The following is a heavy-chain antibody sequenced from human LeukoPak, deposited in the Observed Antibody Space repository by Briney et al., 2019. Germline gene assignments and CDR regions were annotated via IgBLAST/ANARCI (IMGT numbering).Heavy chain of an antibody. Sequence: PGGSLRLSCAASGFTFSSFEMNWVRQAPGKGLEWVSYISSSGATKYYADSVKGRFTISRDNAKNTLYLQMNSLRAEDTAVYYCARVSEYFDWLLNWGQGTLVTVSS. CDR3: ARVSEYFDWLLN. CDR1: GFTFSSFE. J-gene: IGHJ4*02. V-gene: IGHV3-48*03. CDR2: ISSSGATK. D-gene: IGHD3-9*01.